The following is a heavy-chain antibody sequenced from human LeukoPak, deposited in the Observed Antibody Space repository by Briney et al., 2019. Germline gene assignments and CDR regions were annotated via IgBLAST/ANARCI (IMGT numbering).Heavy chain of an antibody. CDR2: IHHSGIT. Sequence: SETLSLTCTVSDYSISNTYYWGWIRQPPGKGLEWIGNIHHSGITNYNPSLKSRVSISIDTSKNQFSLKLTSLQAADTAVYYCVRDHVSPGLSNWFDPWGQGTLVTVSS. D-gene: IGHD3-16*01. V-gene: IGHV4-38-2*02. J-gene: IGHJ5*02. CDR1: DYSISNTYY. CDR3: VRDHVSPGLSNWFDP.